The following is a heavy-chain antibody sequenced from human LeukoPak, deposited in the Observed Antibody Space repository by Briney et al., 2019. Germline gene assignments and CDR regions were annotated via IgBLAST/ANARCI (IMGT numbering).Heavy chain of an antibody. Sequence: GGSLRLSCAASGFTFIGSAMHWVRQASGKGLEWVGRMRSKGKNYATAYAASVKGRFTISRDDSKNTAYLQMNSLRPEDTAVYYCVKDQPVAHYWGPGTLVTVSS. CDR1: GFTFIGSA. D-gene: IGHD6-19*01. J-gene: IGHJ4*02. CDR3: VKDQPVAHY. V-gene: IGHV3-73*01. CDR2: MRSKGKNYAT.